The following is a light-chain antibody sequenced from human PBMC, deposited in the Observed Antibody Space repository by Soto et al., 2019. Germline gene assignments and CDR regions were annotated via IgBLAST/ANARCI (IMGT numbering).Light chain of an antibody. V-gene: IGKV1-39*01. CDR3: QQSDSTPYT. CDR2: DAS. CDR1: QTISTY. Sequence: DSEMTQSPSSVSASVGDRVTITCRASQTISTYLNWYQQKPGKAPRLLIYDASSLLSGVPSRFSGSGSGTDFTLTIASLQPEDFSTYYCQQSDSTPYTFGQGTKV. J-gene: IGKJ2*01.